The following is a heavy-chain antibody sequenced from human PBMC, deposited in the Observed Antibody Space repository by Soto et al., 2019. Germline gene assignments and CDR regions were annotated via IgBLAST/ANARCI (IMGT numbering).Heavy chain of an antibody. CDR2: IKQDGSET. D-gene: IGHD1-1*01. V-gene: IGHV3-7*01. CDR3: TREVYEERQRQFYYHGMDV. CDR1: XXXXXTXX. J-gene: IGHJ6*02. Sequence: QLVESGGGLVQPGGSLXXSXXXXXXXXXTXXXXXXXXVXXXXLEWVANIKQDGSETTYLPSVKGRFTVSRDNTKNSLDLQMNSLRAEDTAVYYCTREVYEERQRQFYYHGMDVWGQGTTVIVSS.